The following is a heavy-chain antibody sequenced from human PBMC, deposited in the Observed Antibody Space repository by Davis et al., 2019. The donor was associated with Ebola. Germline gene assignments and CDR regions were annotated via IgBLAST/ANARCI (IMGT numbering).Heavy chain of an antibody. CDR1: GGPFSAYY. Sequence: PSETLSLTCAVNGGPFSAYYWTYIRQSPGMGLEWIGEINHSGISSYNPALKTRVRMSVDPSKNQFSLGLRSVTAADTAVYYCARGSVKMDSWGQGILVTVSS. D-gene: IGHD3-22*01. J-gene: IGHJ4*02. CDR2: INHSGIS. V-gene: IGHV4-34*01. CDR3: ARGSVKMDS.